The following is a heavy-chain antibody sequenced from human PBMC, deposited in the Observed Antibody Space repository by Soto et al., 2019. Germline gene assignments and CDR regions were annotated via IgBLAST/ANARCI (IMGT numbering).Heavy chain of an antibody. J-gene: IGHJ4*02. CDR2: INHSGST. CDR3: GRGGSKAETPVDKMFRPRLFGKFDY. Sequence: PSETLSLTCAVYGGSFSGYYWSWIRQPPGKGLEWIGEINHSGSTNYNPSLKSRVTISVDTSKNQFSLKLSSVTAADTAVYYCGRGGSKAETPVDKMFRPRLFGKFDYWGQGPLVTVSS. CDR1: GGSFSGYY. D-gene: IGHD3-3*01. V-gene: IGHV4-34*01.